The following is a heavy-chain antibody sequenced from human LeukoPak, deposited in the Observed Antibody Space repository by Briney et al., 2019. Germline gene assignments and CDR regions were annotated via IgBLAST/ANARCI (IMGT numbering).Heavy chain of an antibody. J-gene: IGHJ6*03. D-gene: IGHD4-11*01. CDR1: GYTFTSYV. V-gene: IGHV1-18*01. Sequence: GASVKVSCKASGYTFTSYVIRWVRPAPGQGLEWMGWISAYNGNTNYAQKLQGRVTMTTDTSTSTAYMELRSLRSDDTAVYYCAKIVTPVTTRYYYYMDVGGKGTTVTVSS. CDR2: ISAYNGNT. CDR3: AKIVTPVTTRYYYYMDV.